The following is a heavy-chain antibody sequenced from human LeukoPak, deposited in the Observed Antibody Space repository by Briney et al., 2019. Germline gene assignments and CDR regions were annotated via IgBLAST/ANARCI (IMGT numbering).Heavy chain of an antibody. Sequence: ASVKVSCKASGYTFTGYYMHWVRQAPGQGLEWMGWINPNSGGTNYAQKFQGRVTMTRDTSISTAYMELSRLRSDDTAVYYCARGRTYSSGWSEIDYWGQGTLVTVSS. CDR2: INPNSGGT. D-gene: IGHD6-19*01. CDR1: GYTFTGYY. J-gene: IGHJ4*02. V-gene: IGHV1-2*02. CDR3: ARGRTYSSGWSEIDY.